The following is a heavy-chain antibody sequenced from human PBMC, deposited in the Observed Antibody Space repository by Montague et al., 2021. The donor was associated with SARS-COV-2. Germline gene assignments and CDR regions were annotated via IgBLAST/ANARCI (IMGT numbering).Heavy chain of an antibody. V-gene: IGHV4-4*02. Sequence: SETLSLTCTVSGASVSSTNWWSWVRQPPGKGLEWVGEISHRGTANYSPSLKSRATMSVDESGDQFFLKLSSVTAADTAVYYCARFSYDNTGYPRGFDFWGQGALVTVPS. CDR3: ARFSYDNTGYPRGFDF. CDR1: GASVSSTNW. D-gene: IGHD3-22*01. CDR2: ISHRGTA. J-gene: IGHJ4*02.